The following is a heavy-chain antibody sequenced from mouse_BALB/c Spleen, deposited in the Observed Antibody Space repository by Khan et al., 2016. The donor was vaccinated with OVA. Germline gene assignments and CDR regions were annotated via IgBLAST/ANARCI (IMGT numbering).Heavy chain of an antibody. CDR2: LYRESGTT. J-gene: IGHJ3*01. V-gene: IGHV1-84*01. Sequence: QVQLQQPGPELVKPGASVKMSSKASGYIFTDYVINWVEQRTGQGLEWHGGLYRESGTTDYNEKTKGKATLTADTSSNTAYMQPSSRTPAVSAVYLCAKTYSCGFAYWGQGTLVTVSA. CDR1: GYIFTDYV. CDR3: AKTYSCGFAY.